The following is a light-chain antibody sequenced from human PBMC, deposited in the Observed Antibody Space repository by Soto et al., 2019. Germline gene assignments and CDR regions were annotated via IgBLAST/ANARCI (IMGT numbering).Light chain of an antibody. V-gene: IGKV1-9*01. Sequence: DIQLTQSPSFLSASVGDRVTITCRASQGISSYLVWYQQKPGKAPNLLIYAASTLQSGVPSRFSGSGSGTEFTLTISSLQPDDFATYYCQQYNSYSWTFGQVTKVDIK. J-gene: IGKJ1*01. CDR2: AAS. CDR1: QGISSY. CDR3: QQYNSYSWT.